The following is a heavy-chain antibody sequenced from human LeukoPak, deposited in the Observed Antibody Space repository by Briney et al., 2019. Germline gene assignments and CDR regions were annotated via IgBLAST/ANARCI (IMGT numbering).Heavy chain of an antibody. V-gene: IGHV1-2*02. CDR3: ARVKYRAAGDKQY. J-gene: IGHJ4*02. CDR1: GYTFTDSY. CDR2: INPDSGGT. D-gene: IGHD6-13*01. Sequence: ASVKVSCKASGYTFTDSYIHWVRQAPGQGLEWMGWINPDSGGTNYAQKFQGRVTMTRDTSITTVYMELSRLRSDDTAVYYCARVKYRAAGDKQYWGRGTLVTVSS.